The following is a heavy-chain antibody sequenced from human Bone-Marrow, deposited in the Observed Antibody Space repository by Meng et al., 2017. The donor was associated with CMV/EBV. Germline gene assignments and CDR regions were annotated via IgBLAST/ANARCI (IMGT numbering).Heavy chain of an antibody. V-gene: IGHV4-34*01. D-gene: IGHD3-10*01. CDR1: GGSISSYY. CDR2: INHSGST. CDR3: ARVGLRANWFDP. Sequence: SETLSLTCTVSGGSISSYYWSWIRQPPGKGLEWIGEINHSGSTNYNPSLKSRVTISVDTSKNQFSLKLSSVTAADTAVYYCARVGLRANWFDPWGQGTLVTVSS. J-gene: IGHJ5*02.